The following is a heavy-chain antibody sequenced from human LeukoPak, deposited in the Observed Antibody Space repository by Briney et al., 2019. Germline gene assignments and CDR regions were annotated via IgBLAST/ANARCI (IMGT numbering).Heavy chain of an antibody. CDR2: IYSSGSS. Sequence: SQTLSLTCSVSGGSIRSESYYWSWIRQPAGKGLEWIGRIYSSGSSKFNPSLKSRVTISIDTSKNQFSLNLSSVTAADTAVYYCARDMTGSGWNDAFDIWAKGQWSPSLQ. D-gene: IGHD6-19*01. J-gene: IGHJ3*02. V-gene: IGHV4-61*02. CDR1: GGSIRSESYY. CDR3: ARDMTGSGWNDAFDI.